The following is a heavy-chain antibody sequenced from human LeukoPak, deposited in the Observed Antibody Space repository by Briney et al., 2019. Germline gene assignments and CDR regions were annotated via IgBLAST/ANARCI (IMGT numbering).Heavy chain of an antibody. Sequence: ASVNVSCKASGYTFTGYYMHWVRQAPGQGLEWMGWINPNSGGTNYAQKFQGRVTMTRDTSISTAYMELSRLRSDDTAVYYCARGYGYSSGWPDYWGQGTLVTASS. D-gene: IGHD6-19*01. J-gene: IGHJ4*02. CDR2: INPNSGGT. V-gene: IGHV1-2*02. CDR3: ARGYGYSSGWPDY. CDR1: GYTFTGYY.